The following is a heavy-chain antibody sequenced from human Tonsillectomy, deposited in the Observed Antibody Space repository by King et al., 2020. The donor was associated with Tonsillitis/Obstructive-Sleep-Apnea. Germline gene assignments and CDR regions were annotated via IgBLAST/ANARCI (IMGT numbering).Heavy chain of an antibody. Sequence: VQLQQWGAGLLKPSETLSLTCAVYGGSFSGYYWSWIRQPPGKGLEWIGEINHSGSTNYNPSLKSRVTISVDTSKNQFSLKLSSVTAADTAVYYCARGNVVVPAWKNYYYYGMDVWGQGTTVTVSS. V-gene: IGHV4-34*01. CDR2: INHSGST. J-gene: IGHJ6*02. D-gene: IGHD2-2*01. CDR3: ARGNVVVPAWKNYYYYGMDV. CDR1: GGSFSGYY.